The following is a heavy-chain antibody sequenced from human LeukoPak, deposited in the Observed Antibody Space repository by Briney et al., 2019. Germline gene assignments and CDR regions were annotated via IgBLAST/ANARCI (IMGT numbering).Heavy chain of an antibody. D-gene: IGHD3-3*01. J-gene: IGHJ4*02. Sequence: PSQTLSLTCTVSGGSISSGGYCWSWIRQHPGKGLEWIGYISYSGSTYYNPSLKSRVTISVDTSKNQFSLKLSSVTAADTAMYYCARERDHYNFWSGYYDYWGQGTLVTVSS. CDR3: ARERDHYNFWSGYYDY. V-gene: IGHV4-31*03. CDR1: GGSISSGGYC. CDR2: ISYSGST.